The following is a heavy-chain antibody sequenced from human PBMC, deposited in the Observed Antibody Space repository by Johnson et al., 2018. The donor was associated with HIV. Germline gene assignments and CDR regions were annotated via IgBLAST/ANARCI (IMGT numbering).Heavy chain of an antibody. CDR3: AREEGTDILTRGDAFDI. CDR2: ISSSGRTI. Sequence: VQLVESGGGLVQPGGSLRLSCAASGFTFSSYGMHWVRQAPGKGLESLSYISSSGRTIYYADSVKGRFTMSRDNAKKSLYLQMNSLRAEGTAVYYCAREEGTDILTRGDAFDIWGQGTMVTVSS. V-gene: IGHV3-48*04. J-gene: IGHJ3*02. D-gene: IGHD3-9*01. CDR1: GFTFSSYG.